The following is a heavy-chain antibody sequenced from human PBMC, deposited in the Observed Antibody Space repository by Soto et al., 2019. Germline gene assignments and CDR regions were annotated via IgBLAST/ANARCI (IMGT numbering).Heavy chain of an antibody. CDR3: ARPSYGDFSALVDY. CDR1: GFTFSSYW. J-gene: IGHJ4*02. Sequence: PGGSLRLSCAAPGFTFSSYWMHWVRQAPGKGLVWVSRINSDGSSTSYADSVKGRFTISRDNAKNTLYLQMNSLRAEDTAVYYCARPSYGDFSALVDYWGQGTLVTVSS. D-gene: IGHD4-17*01. V-gene: IGHV3-74*01. CDR2: INSDGSST.